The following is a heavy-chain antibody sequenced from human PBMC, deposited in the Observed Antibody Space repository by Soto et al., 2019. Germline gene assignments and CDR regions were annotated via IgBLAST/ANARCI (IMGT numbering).Heavy chain of an antibody. CDR3: AKGSGSHYDYFDY. CDR2: ISTSSSII. D-gene: IGHD1-26*01. V-gene: IGHV3-48*01. Sequence: EVQLVESGGGSVQPGGSLRLSCAASGFTLSSYNMNWVRQAPGKGLEWVSYISTSSSIIYYGDSVKGRFTISRDNSKKTLYLQMNSLRVEDTAVYYCAKGSGSHYDYFDYWGRGTLVTVSS. CDR1: GFTLSSYN. J-gene: IGHJ4*02.